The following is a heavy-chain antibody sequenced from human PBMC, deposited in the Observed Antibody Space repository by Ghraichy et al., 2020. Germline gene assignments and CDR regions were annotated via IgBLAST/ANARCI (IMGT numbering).Heavy chain of an antibody. D-gene: IGHD2-21*01. J-gene: IGHJ6*03. Sequence: GGSLRLSWIGRAHACTSDTILEVVCRLVIGKKKVSAISGSGDSTYYADSVKGRFTISRDNSKNTLYLQMNSLRAEDTAVYFCALMGSAYFYYMDVWGKGT. CDR1: AHACTSDT. CDR3: ALMGSAYFYYMDV. CDR2: ISGSGDST. V-gene: IGHV3-23*01.